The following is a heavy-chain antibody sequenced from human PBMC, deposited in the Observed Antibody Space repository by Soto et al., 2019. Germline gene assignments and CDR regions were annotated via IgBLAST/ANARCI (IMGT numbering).Heavy chain of an antibody. CDR3: ARDLGNYYYYGMDV. CDR1: GFTFDDYG. J-gene: IGHJ6*02. V-gene: IGHV3-20*04. Sequence: GGSLRLSCAASGFTFDDYGMSWVRQAPGKGLEWVSGINWNGGSTGYADSVKGRFTISRDNAKNSLYPQMNSLRAEDTALYYCARDLGNYYYYGMDVWGQGTTVTVSS. CDR2: INWNGGST.